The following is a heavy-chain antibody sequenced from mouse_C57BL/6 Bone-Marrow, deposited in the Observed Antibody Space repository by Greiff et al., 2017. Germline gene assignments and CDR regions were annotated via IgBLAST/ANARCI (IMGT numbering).Heavy chain of an antibody. CDR3: ALIYYDYDLDY. CDR2: IRNKANGYTT. J-gene: IGHJ2*01. D-gene: IGHD2-4*01. CDR1: GFTFTDYY. Sequence: EVQRVESGGGLVQPGGSLSLSCAASGFTFTDYYMSWVRQPPGKALEWLGFIRNKANGYTTEYSASVKGRFTISRDNSQSILYLQMNALRAEDSATYYCALIYYDYDLDYWGQGTTLTVSS. V-gene: IGHV7-3*01.